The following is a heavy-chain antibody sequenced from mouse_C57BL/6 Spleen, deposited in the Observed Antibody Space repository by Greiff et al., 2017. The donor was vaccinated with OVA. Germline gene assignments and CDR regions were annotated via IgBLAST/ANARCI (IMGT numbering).Heavy chain of an antibody. V-gene: IGHV1-15*01. Sequence: QVQLQQSGAELVRPGASVTLSCKASGYTFTDYEMHWVKQTPVHGLEWIGAIDPETGGTAYNQKFKGKAILTADKSSSTAYMELRSLTSEDSAVYYCTTYSNSYAMDYWGQGTSGTVSS. D-gene: IGHD2-5*01. CDR1: GYTFTDYE. CDR3: TTYSNSYAMDY. CDR2: IDPETGGT. J-gene: IGHJ4*01.